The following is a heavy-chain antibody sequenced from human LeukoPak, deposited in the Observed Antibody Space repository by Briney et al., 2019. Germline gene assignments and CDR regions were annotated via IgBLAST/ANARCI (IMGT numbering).Heavy chain of an antibody. J-gene: IGHJ4*02. D-gene: IGHD3-10*01. CDR3: AKEYGSGSYLVYFVY. Sequence: SGGSLRLSCAASGFTFSSYAMSWVRQAPGKGLEWVAAISGSGGSTYYADSVKGRFTISRDNSKNTLYLQMNSLRAEDTAVYYCAKEYGSGSYLVYFVYWGQGSLVSVSS. CDR2: ISGSGGST. CDR1: GFTFSSYA. V-gene: IGHV3-23*01.